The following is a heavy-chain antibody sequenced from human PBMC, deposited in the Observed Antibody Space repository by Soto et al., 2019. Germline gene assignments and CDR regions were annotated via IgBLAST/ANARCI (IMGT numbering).Heavy chain of an antibody. CDR3: ARDGNYYDSSGYYDGVSRYFDY. D-gene: IGHD3-22*01. CDR1: GGTFSSYA. CDR2: IIPIFGTA. V-gene: IGHV1-69*13. Sequence: GASVKVSCKASGGTFSSYAISWVRQAPGQGLEWMGGIIPIFGTANYAQKFQGRVTITADESTSTAYMELSSLRSEDTAVYYCARDGNYYDSSGYYDGVSRYFDYWGQGTLVTVSS. J-gene: IGHJ4*02.